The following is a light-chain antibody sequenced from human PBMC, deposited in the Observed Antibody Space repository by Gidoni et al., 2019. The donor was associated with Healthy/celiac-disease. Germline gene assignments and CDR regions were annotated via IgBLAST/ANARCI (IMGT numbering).Light chain of an antibody. CDR3: QQRSNWPPST. V-gene: IGKV3-11*01. J-gene: IGKJ5*01. CDR2: DAS. Sequence: EIVLTQSPATLSLSPGERATLSCRARQSVSSYLAWYQQKPGEAPGLLIYDASNRATGIPARFSGSGSGTDFTLTISSLEPEDVAVYYCQQRSNWPPSTFGQGTRLEIK. CDR1: QSVSSY.